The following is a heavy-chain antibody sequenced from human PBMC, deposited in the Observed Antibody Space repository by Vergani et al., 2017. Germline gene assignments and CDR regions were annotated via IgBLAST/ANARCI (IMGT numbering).Heavy chain of an antibody. V-gene: IGHV4-59*08. D-gene: IGHD3-10*01. CDR1: GGSISSYY. CDR3: ARGNYGSFLDY. CDR2: IYYSGST. J-gene: IGHJ4*02. Sequence: QVQLQESGPGLVKPSETLSLTCTVSGGSISSYYWSWIRQPPGKGLEWIGYIYYSGSTNYNPSLKSRVTISVDTSKNQFSLKLSSVTAADTAVYYCARGNYGSFLDYWGQGTLVTVSS.